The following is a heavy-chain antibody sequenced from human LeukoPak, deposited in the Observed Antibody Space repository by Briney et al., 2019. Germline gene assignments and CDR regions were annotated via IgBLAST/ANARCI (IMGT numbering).Heavy chain of an antibody. CDR3: XXXXXXXXXXDP. V-gene: IGHV4-30-4*01. CDR1: GGSISSGDYY. CDR2: MYYSGST. Sequence: SETLSLTCTVSGGSISSGDYYWSWIRQPPGKGLEWIAYMYYSGSTYYNPSLKSRVTMSADTSKNQLSLKLSAVTAADTAVYYXXXXXXXXXXXDPWGQGILVTVSS. J-gene: IGHJ5*02.